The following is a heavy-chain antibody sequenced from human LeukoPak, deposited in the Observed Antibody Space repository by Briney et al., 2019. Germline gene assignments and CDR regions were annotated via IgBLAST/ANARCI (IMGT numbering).Heavy chain of an antibody. Sequence: PGGSLRLSCTTPKFNFNSYGMTWVRQAPGKGLEWVSSISGSGGSTQYAASVQGRFTISRDNSKNTLYLQMNSLRAEDTAVYYCAKDPNGDCIGTFDIWGQGTMVTVSS. CDR1: KFNFNSYG. CDR3: AKDPNGDCIGTFDI. J-gene: IGHJ3*02. D-gene: IGHD2-21*02. V-gene: IGHV3-23*01. CDR2: ISGSGGST.